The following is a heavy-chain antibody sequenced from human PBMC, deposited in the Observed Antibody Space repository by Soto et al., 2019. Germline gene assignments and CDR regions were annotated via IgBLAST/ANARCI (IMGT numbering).Heavy chain of an antibody. V-gene: IGHV1-69*12. CDR1: GGTFSSYA. CDR3: AREVVVAATGWFDP. J-gene: IGHJ5*02. CDR2: IIPIFGTA. D-gene: IGHD2-15*01. Sequence: QVELVQSGAEVKKPGSSVKVSCKASGGTFSSYAISWVRQAPGQGLEWMGGIIPIFGTANYAQKFQGRVTITADESTSTAYTELSSLRSEDTAVYYCAREVVVAATGWFDPWGQGTLVTVSS.